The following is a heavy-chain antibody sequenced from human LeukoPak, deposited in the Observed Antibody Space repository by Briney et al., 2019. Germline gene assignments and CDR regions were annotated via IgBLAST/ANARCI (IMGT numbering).Heavy chain of an antibody. V-gene: IGHV5-51*01. CDR2: INPADSDT. CDR3: ANTLGARYYFDY. J-gene: IGHJ4*02. Sequence: GESLQISCQGSGYSFTNNWIGWVRQMPGKVLEWMGIINPADSDTRYSPSFQGRVTISADKSITTAYLQWTSLKASDTAMYYCANTLGARYYFDYWGQGTLVTVSS. CDR1: GYSFTNNW. D-gene: IGHD1-14*01.